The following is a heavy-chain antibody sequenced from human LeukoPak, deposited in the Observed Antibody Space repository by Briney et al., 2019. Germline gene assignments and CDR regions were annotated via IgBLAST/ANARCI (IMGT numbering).Heavy chain of an antibody. D-gene: IGHD4-17*01. V-gene: IGHV4-34*01. J-gene: IGHJ6*03. Sequence: PSETLSLTCGVYGGSFSGYYGSWLRQPPGKGLEGIGEINHSGSTNYNPSLKSRVTISVDTSKNQFSLKLSSVTAADTAVYYCARGYGDFYYYYYYMDVWGKGTTVTVSS. CDR1: GGSFSGYY. CDR3: ARGYGDFYYYYYYMDV. CDR2: INHSGST.